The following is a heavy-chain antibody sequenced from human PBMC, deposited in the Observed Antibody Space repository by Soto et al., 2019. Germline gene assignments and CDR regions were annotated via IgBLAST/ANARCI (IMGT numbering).Heavy chain of an antibody. Sequence: SETLSLTCTVSGGSISSSSYYWGWIRQPPGKGLEWIGSIYYSGSTYYNPSLKSRVTISVDTSKNQFSLKLSSVTAADTAVYYCASRGDGYKWGSFDYWGQGTLVTVSS. CDR1: GGSISSSSYY. V-gene: IGHV4-39*01. CDR2: IYYSGST. J-gene: IGHJ4*02. D-gene: IGHD3-10*01. CDR3: ASRGDGYKWGSFDY.